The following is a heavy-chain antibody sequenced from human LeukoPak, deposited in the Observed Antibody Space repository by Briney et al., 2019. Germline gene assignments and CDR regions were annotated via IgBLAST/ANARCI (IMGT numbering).Heavy chain of an antibody. Sequence: SVKVSCKASGGTFSSYAISWVRQAPGQGLEWKGGIIPIFGTANYAQKFQGRVTITADESTSTAYMELSSLRSEDTAVYYCAGSGGYLYYGMDVWGQGTTVTVSS. CDR3: AGSGGYLYYGMDV. CDR1: GGTFSSYA. J-gene: IGHJ6*02. V-gene: IGHV1-69*13. D-gene: IGHD5-12*01. CDR2: IIPIFGTA.